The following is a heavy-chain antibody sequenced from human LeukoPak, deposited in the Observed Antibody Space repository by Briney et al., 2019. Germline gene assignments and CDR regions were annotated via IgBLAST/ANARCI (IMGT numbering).Heavy chain of an antibody. Sequence: GGSLRLSCAASGFTYSSYDMSWVRQAPGKGLEWVGRIKSNTDGGTTDFAAPVKGRFTISRDDSENTLYLQMNSLKTEDTAVYYCATDLRWELRAMDYWGQGTLVTVSS. D-gene: IGHD1-26*01. CDR1: GFTYSSYD. CDR3: ATDLRWELRAMDY. CDR2: IKSNTDGGTT. V-gene: IGHV3-15*01. J-gene: IGHJ4*02.